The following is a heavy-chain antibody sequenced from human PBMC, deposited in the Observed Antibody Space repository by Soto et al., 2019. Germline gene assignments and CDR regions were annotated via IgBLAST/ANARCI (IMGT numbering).Heavy chain of an antibody. V-gene: IGHV3-23*01. J-gene: IGHJ4*02. Sequence: GGSLRLSGAASGLSFRNYAMTGVPQAPGKGLEWVSSISGTGTTIKHSDSVKGRFTISRDNSKPMLFLQIDSLRVEDTALYYCTKDPNGDYIGAFDCWGQ. CDR2: ISGTGTTI. D-gene: IGHD4-17*01. CDR3: TKDPNGDYIGAFDC. CDR1: GLSFRNYA.